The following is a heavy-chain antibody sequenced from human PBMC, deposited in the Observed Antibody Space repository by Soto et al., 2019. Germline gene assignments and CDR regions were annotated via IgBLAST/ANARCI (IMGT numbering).Heavy chain of an antibody. D-gene: IGHD2-2*01. CDR2: IIPVSGVP. CDR3: ARDSRTATLDF. J-gene: IGHJ4*02. Sequence: QVQLVQAGAEVKQPGSSVKVSCTISGGTFDSFTISWGRQAPGQGFEWMGGIIPVSGVPSYSRHFQGRITITADASTRTVYMDLSGLKFEDTAVYFCARDSRTATLDFWGQGTLVSVS. V-gene: IGHV1-69*01. CDR1: GGTFDSFT.